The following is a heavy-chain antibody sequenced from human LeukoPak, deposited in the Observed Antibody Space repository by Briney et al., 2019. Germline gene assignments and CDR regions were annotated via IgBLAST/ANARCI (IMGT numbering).Heavy chain of an antibody. CDR3: ARDGAEGGPAAVVFNWFDP. V-gene: IGHV3-48*04. CDR2: ISSSSSTI. Sequence: PGGSLRLSCAASGFTFSSYWMSWVRQAPGKGLEWVSYISSSSSTIYYAYSVKGRFTISRDNAKNSLYLQMNSLRAEDTAVYYCARDGAEGGPAAVVFNWFDPWGQGTLVTVSS. J-gene: IGHJ5*02. CDR1: GFTFSSYW. D-gene: IGHD2-2*01.